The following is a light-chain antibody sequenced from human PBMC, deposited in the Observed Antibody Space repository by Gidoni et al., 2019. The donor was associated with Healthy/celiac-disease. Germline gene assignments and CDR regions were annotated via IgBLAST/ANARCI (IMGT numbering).Light chain of an antibody. J-gene: IGKJ3*01. CDR2: GAS. CDR1: QSVSSSY. Sequence: IVLTQSPGTLSLSTGERATLSCRASQSVSSSYLAWYQQKPGQAPRLLIYGASSRATGIPDRVSGSGSGTDFTLTISRLEPEDFAVYYCQQYGSSPPLFTFGTGTKVDIK. V-gene: IGKV3-20*01. CDR3: QQYGSSPPLFT.